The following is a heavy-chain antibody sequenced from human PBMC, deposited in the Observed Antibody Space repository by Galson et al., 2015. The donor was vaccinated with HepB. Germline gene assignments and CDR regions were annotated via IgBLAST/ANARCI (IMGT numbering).Heavy chain of an antibody. D-gene: IGHD6-19*01. CDR2: ISYDGSNK. CDR1: GFTFSSYG. J-gene: IGHJ6*02. Sequence: SLRLSCAASGFTFSSYGMHWVRQAPGKGLEWVTVISYDGSNKYYADSVKGRFTISRDNSKNTLYLQMNSLRAEDTAVYYCAKDFYPRIVVAGTSGYYYYYYGMDVWGQGTTVTVSS. CDR3: AKDFYPRIVVAGTSGYYYYYYGMDV. V-gene: IGHV3-30*18.